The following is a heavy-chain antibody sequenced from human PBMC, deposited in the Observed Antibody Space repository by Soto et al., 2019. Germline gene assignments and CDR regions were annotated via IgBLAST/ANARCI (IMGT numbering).Heavy chain of an antibody. D-gene: IGHD1-1*01. V-gene: IGHV1-18*01. Sequence: QVPLVQSGAEVKKPGASVKVSCKASGYTFTSYGITWVRQAPGQGLEWMGWISAHNGNTDYAQKLQGRVIVTRDTSTSTAYMELRSLRTDDTAVYYCARGRYGDYWGQGALVTVSS. CDR1: GYTFTSYG. CDR3: ARGRYGDY. J-gene: IGHJ4*02. CDR2: ISAHNGNT.